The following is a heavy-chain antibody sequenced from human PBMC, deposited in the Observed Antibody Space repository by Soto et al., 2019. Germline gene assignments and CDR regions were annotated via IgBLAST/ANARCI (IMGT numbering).Heavy chain of an antibody. V-gene: IGHV1-69*01. J-gene: IGHJ4*02. CDR1: GGSFRNYI. CDR2: TIPMFATA. D-gene: IGHD6-19*01. CDR3: ARGLFGQQWLVGFDT. Sequence: QVHLVQSGAEVKKPGSSVKVSFNASGGSFRNYIFAWVRQAPGQGLEWMGGTIPMFATAQYAQKLQGRVTITADESTSTVYMDLTSLRSDDTAVYYCARGLFGQQWLVGFDTWGQGTLVTVSS.